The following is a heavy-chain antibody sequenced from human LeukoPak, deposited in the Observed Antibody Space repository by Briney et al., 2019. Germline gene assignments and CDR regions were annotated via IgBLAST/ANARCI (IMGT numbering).Heavy chain of an antibody. CDR3: AKFEGALLGNYYMDV. Sequence: GGCLRLSCAASGFPFSNFAMSWVREAPGEGLEWVSTISGGGDNTYFADSVKGRFTISRDNSKTTLFLQMVSLRAEDTAVYYCAKFEGALLGNYYMDVWGKGTTVTVSS. J-gene: IGHJ6*03. CDR2: ISGGGDNT. CDR1: GFPFSNFA. V-gene: IGHV3-23*01.